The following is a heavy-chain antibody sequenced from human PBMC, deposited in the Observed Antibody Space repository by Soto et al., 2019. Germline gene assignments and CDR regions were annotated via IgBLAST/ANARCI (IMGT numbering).Heavy chain of an antibody. Sequence: VQLVQSGAEVKKPAESLKISCKGSGYSFTSYWIGWVRQMPGKGLEWMGIIYPGDSATRYSPSFQGQVTLSADKSISTDYLQWRSLKASDTAMYYCAIRFLEWVSPGMGMDVWGQGTTVTVSS. D-gene: IGHD3-3*01. J-gene: IGHJ6*02. CDR2: IYPGDSAT. CDR1: GYSFTSYW. CDR3: AIRFLEWVSPGMGMDV. V-gene: IGHV5-51*01.